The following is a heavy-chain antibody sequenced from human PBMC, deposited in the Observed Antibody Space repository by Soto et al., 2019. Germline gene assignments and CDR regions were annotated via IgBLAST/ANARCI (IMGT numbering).Heavy chain of an antibody. CDR3: ASGIQLWLRRINNGYSG. Sequence: QVQLVQSGAEVKKPESSVKVSCKAPGGTFSTYAISWVRQAPGQGLEWMGGIIPMFGTANYAQRFQDRVTLTADESTTTVYMVLSSLRSEDTAVYFCASGIQLWLRRINNGYSGWGQGTLVTVSS. D-gene: IGHD5-18*01. J-gene: IGHJ4*02. CDR1: GGTFSTYA. V-gene: IGHV1-69*12. CDR2: IIPMFGTA.